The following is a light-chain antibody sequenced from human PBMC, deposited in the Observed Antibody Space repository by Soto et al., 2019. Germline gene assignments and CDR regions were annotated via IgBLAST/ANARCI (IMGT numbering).Light chain of an antibody. CDR2: SNN. V-gene: IGLV1-44*01. Sequence: QSVLTQPPSASGTPGQRVTISCSGSSSNIGSNTVNWYQQLPGTAPKLPIYSNNQRPSGVPDRFSGSKSGTSASLAISGLQSEDEADYYCAAWDDSLNGYVSGTGTKVTVL. CDR1: SSNIGSNT. CDR3: AAWDDSLNGYV. J-gene: IGLJ1*01.